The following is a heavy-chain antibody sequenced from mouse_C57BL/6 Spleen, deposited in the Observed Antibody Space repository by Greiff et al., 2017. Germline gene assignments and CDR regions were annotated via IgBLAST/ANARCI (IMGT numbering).Heavy chain of an antibody. CDR1: GYTFTSYG. CDR3: AKPYYYAMDY. J-gene: IGHJ4*01. V-gene: IGHV1-81*01. Sequence: QVQLKQSGAELARPGASVKLSCKASGYTFTSYGISWVKQRTGQGLAWIGEIYPRGGNTNYNEKFKGKATLTAHKSSSTAYMELRSLTSGDSAVYFCAKPYYYAMDYWGQGTSVTVSS. CDR2: IYPRGGNT.